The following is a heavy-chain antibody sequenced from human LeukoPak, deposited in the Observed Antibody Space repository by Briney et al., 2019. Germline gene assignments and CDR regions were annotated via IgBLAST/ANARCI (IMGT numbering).Heavy chain of an antibody. D-gene: IGHD1-7*01. Sequence: AVKVSCKASGGTFSSYAISWVRQAPGQGLEWMGGIIPIFGTANYAQKFQGRVTITADEATSTADRELRSLRSEDTAVYYCAREELPDVWGKGTTVTVSS. CDR2: IIPIFGTA. J-gene: IGHJ6*04. CDR1: GGTFSSYA. CDR3: AREELPDV. V-gene: IGHV1-69*13.